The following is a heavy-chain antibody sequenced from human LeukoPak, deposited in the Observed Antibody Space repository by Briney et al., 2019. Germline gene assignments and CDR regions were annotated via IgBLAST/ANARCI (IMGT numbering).Heavy chain of an antibody. D-gene: IGHD2-2*01. CDR3: AREGCSSTSCYDYYYYGMDV. Sequence: SVKVSCKASGGTFSSYAISWVRQAPGQGLEWMGGIIPIFGTANYAQKFQGRVTITVDESTSTAYMELSSLRSEDTAVYYCAREGCSSTSCYDYYYYGMDVWGQGTTVTVSS. V-gene: IGHV1-69*13. CDR2: IIPIFGTA. CDR1: GGTFSSYA. J-gene: IGHJ6*02.